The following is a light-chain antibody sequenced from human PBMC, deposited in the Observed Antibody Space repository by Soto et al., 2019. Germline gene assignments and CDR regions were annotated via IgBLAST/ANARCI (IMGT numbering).Light chain of an antibody. CDR1: QSVSTY. CDR2: GAS. V-gene: IGKV3-11*01. CDR3: QQRNSWPLYT. J-gene: IGKJ2*01. Sequence: EIVLTQSPATLSVSPGERATLSCRASQSVSTYLAWYQQKPGQAPRLLIYGASNRATGIPARFSGSGSGTDFTLTISRLEPEDFAVYYCQQRNSWPLYTFGQGTQLEIK.